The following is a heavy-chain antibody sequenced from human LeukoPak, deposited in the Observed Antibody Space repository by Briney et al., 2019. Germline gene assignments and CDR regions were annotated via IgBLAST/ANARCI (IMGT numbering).Heavy chain of an antibody. Sequence: PSETLSLTCTVSGGSISSYYWSWIRQPPRKGLEWIGYIYYSGSTNYNPSLESRVTIPVDMSKNQFSLKLSSVTAADTAVYYCARLGRGSFLSYFDYWGQGTLVSVSS. J-gene: IGHJ4*02. CDR1: GGSISSYY. D-gene: IGHD1-26*01. CDR3: ARLGRGSFLSYFDY. CDR2: IYYSGST. V-gene: IGHV4-59*08.